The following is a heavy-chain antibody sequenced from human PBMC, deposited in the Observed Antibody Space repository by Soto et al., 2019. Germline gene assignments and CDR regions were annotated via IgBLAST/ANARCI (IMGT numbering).Heavy chain of an antibody. D-gene: IGHD3-22*01. Sequence: TSETRSLTCTVSGGSISSYYWNWIRQPPGKGLEWIGHIYYSGSTNYNPSLKSRVTISVDTSKNHFSLKLRSVTAADTAVYYCARDRFTVTGGYYYYYGTDVWGQGTKVTVS. CDR3: ARDRFTVTGGYYYYYGTDV. CDR1: GGSISSYY. CDR2: IYYSGST. J-gene: IGHJ6*02. V-gene: IGHV4-59*01.